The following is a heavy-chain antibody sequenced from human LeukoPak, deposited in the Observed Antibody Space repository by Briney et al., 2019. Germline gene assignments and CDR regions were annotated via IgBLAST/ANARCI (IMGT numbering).Heavy chain of an antibody. CDR3: AREGFYYDSSGPFDY. D-gene: IGHD3-22*01. CDR1: GGSISSYY. J-gene: IGHJ4*02. Sequence: SETLSLTCTVSGGSISSYYWSWIRQPAGKGLEWIGYIYYSGSTNYNLSLKSRVTISVDTSKNQFSLKLSSVTAADTAVYYCAREGFYYDSSGPFDYWGQGTLVTVSS. V-gene: IGHV4-59*12. CDR2: IYYSGST.